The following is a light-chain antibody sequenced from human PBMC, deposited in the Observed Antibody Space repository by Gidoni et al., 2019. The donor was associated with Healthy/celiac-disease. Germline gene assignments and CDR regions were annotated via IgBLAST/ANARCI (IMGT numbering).Light chain of an antibody. J-gene: IGLJ1*01. CDR2: DVS. CDR3: SSYTSSSRV. Sequence: QSAPTQPASVSRSPGQSITISCTGTSSDVGGYNYVSWYQQHPGKAPKLMIYDVSNRPSGVSNRFSGSKSGNTASLTISGLQAEDEADYYCSSYTSSSRVFGTGTKVTVL. CDR1: SSDVGGYNY. V-gene: IGLV2-14*01.